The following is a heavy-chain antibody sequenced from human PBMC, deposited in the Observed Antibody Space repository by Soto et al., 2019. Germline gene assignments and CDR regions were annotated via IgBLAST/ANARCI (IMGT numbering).Heavy chain of an antibody. CDR2: VHYSGNT. V-gene: IGHV4-61*01. J-gene: IGHJ4*02. D-gene: IGHD4-17*01. CDR1: GGSVNGGSFY. CDR3: ARERDYGAKGIDY. Sequence: QVQLQESGPGLVKPSETLSLTCTVSGGSVNGGSFYWSWIRQSPGKGLEWIGYVHYSGNTNYNPSLKGRVTMSVDTSKNQLSLTLTYVTAADTAIYYCARERDYGAKGIDYWGQGALVTVSS.